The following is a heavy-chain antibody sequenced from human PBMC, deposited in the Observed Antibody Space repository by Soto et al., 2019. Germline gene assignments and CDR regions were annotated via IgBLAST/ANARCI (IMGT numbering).Heavy chain of an antibody. Sequence: PSETLSLTCTVSGGSISSSSYYWGWIRQPPGKGLEWIGSIYYSGSTNYNPSLKSRVNKSVNTSKNQFSLKLSSITAAGTDVYNCAIHQPDSRFGELFYYYYMDVWGKGTTVTVSS. J-gene: IGHJ6*03. D-gene: IGHD3-10*01. CDR1: GGSISSSSYY. V-gene: IGHV4-39*01. CDR2: IYYSGST. CDR3: AIHQPDSRFGELFYYYYMDV.